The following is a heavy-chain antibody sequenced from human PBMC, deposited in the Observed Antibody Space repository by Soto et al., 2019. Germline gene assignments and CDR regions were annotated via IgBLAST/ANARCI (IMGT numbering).Heavy chain of an antibody. CDR3: AILQADYYDSSGYYQSDY. Sequence: GASVKVSCKASGGTFSSYAISWVRQAPGQGLEWMGGIIPIFGTANYAQKFQGRVTITADESTSTAYMELSSLRSEDTAVYYCAILQADYYDSSGYYQSDYWGQGTLVTVSS. D-gene: IGHD3-22*01. V-gene: IGHV1-69*13. CDR2: IIPIFGTA. CDR1: GGTFSSYA. J-gene: IGHJ4*02.